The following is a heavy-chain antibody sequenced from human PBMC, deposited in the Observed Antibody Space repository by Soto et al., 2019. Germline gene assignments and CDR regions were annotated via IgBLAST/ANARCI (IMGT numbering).Heavy chain of an antibody. V-gene: IGHV1-18*01. D-gene: IGHD3-9*01. CDR2: ISAYNGNT. CDR3: ARRNYDILTGLNDY. Sequence: GASVKVSCKASGYTFTSYGISWVRQAPGQGLEWMGWISAYNGNTNYAQKLQGRVTMTTDTSTSTAYMELRSLRSDDTAVYYCARRNYDILTGLNDYWGQGTLVTVYS. CDR1: GYTFTSYG. J-gene: IGHJ4*02.